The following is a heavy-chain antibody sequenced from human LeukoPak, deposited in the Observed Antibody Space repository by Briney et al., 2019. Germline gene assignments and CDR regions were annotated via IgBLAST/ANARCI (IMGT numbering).Heavy chain of an antibody. D-gene: IGHD5-12*01. CDR2: IKQDGSEK. Sequence: GSLRLSCAASGFTFSSYWTSWVRQAPGKGLEWVANIKQDGSEKYYVDSVKGRFTISRDNAKNSLYLQMNSLRAEDTAVYYCARDGGLGATTNNWFDPWGQGTLVTVSS. J-gene: IGHJ5*02. CDR3: ARDGGLGATTNNWFDP. V-gene: IGHV3-7*03. CDR1: GFTFSSYW.